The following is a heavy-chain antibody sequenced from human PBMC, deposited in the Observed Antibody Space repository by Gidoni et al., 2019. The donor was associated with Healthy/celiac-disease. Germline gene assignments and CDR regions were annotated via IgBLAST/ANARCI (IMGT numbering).Heavy chain of an antibody. Sequence: QVQLQESGPGLVKPSQTLSLTCTVSGGSISSGGYYWSWIRQHPGKGLEWIGYIYYSGSTYYNPSLKSRVTISVDTSKNQFSMKLSSVTAADTAVYYCARDRVRHGDSRADAFDIWGQGTMVTVSS. D-gene: IGHD4-17*01. CDR3: ARDRVRHGDSRADAFDI. J-gene: IGHJ3*02. CDR1: GGSISSGGYY. V-gene: IGHV4-31*03. CDR2: IYYSGST.